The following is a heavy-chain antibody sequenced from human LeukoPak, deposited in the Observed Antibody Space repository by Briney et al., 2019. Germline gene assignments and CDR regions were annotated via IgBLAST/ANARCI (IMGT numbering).Heavy chain of an antibody. CDR3: ARTVPPFEVLDSGDSGDGVDI. V-gene: IGHV4-61*02. Sequence: SSQTLSLTCTVSGVSIGSGSYYWSWIRQTAEKELDSIGRNYTTGATHYIPSLESRVTISADTSKNQFSMNLTSVTAADTAVYYCARTVPPFEVLDSGDSGDGVDIWGQGTRVIVSS. J-gene: IGHJ3*02. CDR2: NYTTGAT. CDR1: GVSIGSGSYY. D-gene: IGHD4-17*01.